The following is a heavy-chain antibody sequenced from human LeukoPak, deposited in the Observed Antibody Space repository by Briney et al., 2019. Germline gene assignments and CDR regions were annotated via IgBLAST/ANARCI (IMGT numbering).Heavy chain of an antibody. J-gene: IGHJ4*02. D-gene: IGHD6-19*01. CDR2: ISWNSGSI. CDR1: GFTFDDYA. Sequence: PGRSLRLSCAASGFTFDDYAMRWVRQAPGKGLEWVSGISWNSGSIGYADSVEGRFTISRDNAKNSLYLQMNSLRAEDMALYYCAKDMGSGWTEYGYWGQGTLVTVSS. V-gene: IGHV3-9*03. CDR3: AKDMGSGWTEYGY.